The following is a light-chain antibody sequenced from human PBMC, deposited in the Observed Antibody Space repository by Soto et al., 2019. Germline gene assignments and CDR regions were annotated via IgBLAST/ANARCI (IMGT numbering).Light chain of an antibody. CDR1: QTIRND. V-gene: IGKV1-17*01. Sequence: DIQMTQSPASLSASVGDSVTITCRASQTIRNDLGWYQQKPGRAPKRLILATSIVHSVVPSRCRGSGSGTEFTLTINSLQPEDFAAYYCLQHYTYPWTFGQGTKVEIK. CDR2: ATS. J-gene: IGKJ1*01. CDR3: LQHYTYPWT.